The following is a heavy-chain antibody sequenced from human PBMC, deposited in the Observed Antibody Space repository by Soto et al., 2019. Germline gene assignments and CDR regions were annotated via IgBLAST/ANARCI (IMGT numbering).Heavy chain of an antibody. V-gene: IGHV1-18*01. CDR1: GYTFTNYG. CDR2: ISAYNGNT. Sequence: QVQLVQSGAEVKKPGASVKVSCKASGYTFTNYGISWVRQAPGQGLEWMGWISAYNGNTKYAQKLQGRVTMTTDTXXXXXXXXXXXXXXXXXXXXXXXXXXXXFDYWGQGTLVIVSS. CDR3: XXXXXXFDY. J-gene: IGHJ4*02.